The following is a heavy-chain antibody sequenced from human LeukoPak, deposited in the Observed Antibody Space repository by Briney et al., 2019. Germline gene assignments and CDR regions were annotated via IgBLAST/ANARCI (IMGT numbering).Heavy chain of an antibody. J-gene: IGHJ6*03. CDR2: IRSSSSYI. D-gene: IGHD4-11*01. V-gene: IGHV3-21*01. Sequence: GGSLRLSCAASGFTFSTYSMNWVRQAPGKGLEWVASIRSSSSYIHYADSVKGRFTISRDNAKNSLFLQMNSLRAEDTAVYYCARGLHTVTTSSYYYYYMDVWGKGTTVTVSS. CDR1: GFTFSTYS. CDR3: ARGLHTVTTSSYYYYYMDV.